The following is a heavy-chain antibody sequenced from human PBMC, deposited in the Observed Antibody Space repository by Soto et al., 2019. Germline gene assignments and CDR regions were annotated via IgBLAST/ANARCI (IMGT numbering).Heavy chain of an antibody. V-gene: IGHV4-59*01. CDR1: GGSISSYY. J-gene: IGHJ6*02. CDR2: IYYSGST. Sequence: SETLSHTCTVSGGSISSYYWSWIRQPPGKGLEWIGYIYYSGSTNYKPSLKSRVTISVDTSKNQFSLKLSSVTAADTAVYYCARVADYYDSSGYYPLSYYGMDVWGQGTTVTVSS. D-gene: IGHD3-22*01. CDR3: ARVADYYDSSGYYPLSYYGMDV.